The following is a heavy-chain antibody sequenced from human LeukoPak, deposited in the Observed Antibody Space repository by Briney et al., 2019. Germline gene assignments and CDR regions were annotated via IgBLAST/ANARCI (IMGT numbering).Heavy chain of an antibody. CDR1: GFTFSNYW. J-gene: IGHJ4*02. Sequence: GGSLRLSCEGSGFTFSNYWMSWVRQAPGKGLEWVANIQQHGSETYYGDSVKGRFTISRDNAKNSLYLQMNSLRAEDTAVYYCAKDPRPLSYYDSYYFDYWGQGTLVTVSS. V-gene: IGHV3-7*01. D-gene: IGHD3-3*01. CDR2: IQQHGSET. CDR3: AKDPRPLSYYDSYYFDY.